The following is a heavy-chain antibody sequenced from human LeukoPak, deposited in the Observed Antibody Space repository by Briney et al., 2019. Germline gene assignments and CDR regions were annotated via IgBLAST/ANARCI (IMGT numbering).Heavy chain of an antibody. V-gene: IGHV1-18*01. CDR3: ANSHYDFLPDSFGYFDN. CDR2: ISPYNGNT. Sequence: ASVKVSCKAIGYAFNTYSISWVRQAPGQGLEWMGWISPYNGNTRCLQKFQGRVTMTTDTSTSTVYMELRSLRSDDPAVYYCANSHYDFLPDSFGYFDNWGQGTLVTVSS. D-gene: IGHD3-9*01. CDR1: GYAFNTYS. J-gene: IGHJ4*02.